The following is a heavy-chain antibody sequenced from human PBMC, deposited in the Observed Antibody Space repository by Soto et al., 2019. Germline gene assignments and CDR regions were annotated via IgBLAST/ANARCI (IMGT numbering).Heavy chain of an antibody. CDR3: ATEIDFWSGYFHYFDY. CDR1: GFTFSNYA. J-gene: IGHJ4*02. Sequence: PGGSLRLSCAASGFTFSNYAMSWVRQAPGKGLEWVSGISGSGGSTYYADSVKGRFTISRDNSKNTLYLQVNSLRAEDTAVYYCATEIDFWSGYFHYFDYWGQGTLVTVSS. V-gene: IGHV3-23*01. D-gene: IGHD3-3*01. CDR2: ISGSGGST.